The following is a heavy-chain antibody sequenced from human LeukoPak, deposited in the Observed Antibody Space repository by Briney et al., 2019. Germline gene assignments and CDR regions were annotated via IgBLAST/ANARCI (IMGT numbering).Heavy chain of an antibody. Sequence: VASVKVSCKASGYTFTSYDINWVRQATGQGLEWMGWMNPNSGNTGYAQKFQGRVTMTRNTSISTAYMELSSLRSGDTAVYYCARGRTTFSNWFDPWGQGTLVTVSS. CDR3: ARGRTTFSNWFDP. D-gene: IGHD1-1*01. CDR1: GYTFTSYD. CDR2: MNPNSGNT. J-gene: IGHJ5*02. V-gene: IGHV1-8*01.